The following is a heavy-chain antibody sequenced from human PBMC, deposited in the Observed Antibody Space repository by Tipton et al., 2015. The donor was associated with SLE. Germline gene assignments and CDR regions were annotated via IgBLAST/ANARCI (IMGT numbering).Heavy chain of an antibody. CDR3: AGGSLAGNFDY. CDR1: GGSFSGYY. Sequence: TPSLTCAVYGGSFSGYYWSWIRQPPGKGLEWIGEINHSASTNNNPSLKSRVTISVDTAKNQFSLKLSSLTAADTAVYYCAGGSLAGNFDYWGQGTLVPVSS. V-gene: IGHV4-34*01. D-gene: IGHD2-15*01. CDR2: INHSAST. J-gene: IGHJ4*02.